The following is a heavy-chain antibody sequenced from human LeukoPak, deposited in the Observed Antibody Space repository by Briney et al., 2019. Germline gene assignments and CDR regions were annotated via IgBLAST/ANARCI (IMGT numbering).Heavy chain of an antibody. CDR3: ARDSRGYYGMDV. CDR1: GGSISSYY. J-gene: IGHJ6*02. Sequence: SETLSLTCTASGGSISSYYWSWIRQPPGKGLEWIGYFYYSGSTNYNPSLKSRVTISVDTSKNQFSLKLSSVTAADTAVYYCARDSRGYYGMDVWGQGTTVTVSS. CDR2: FYYSGST. D-gene: IGHD2-2*01. V-gene: IGHV4-59*01.